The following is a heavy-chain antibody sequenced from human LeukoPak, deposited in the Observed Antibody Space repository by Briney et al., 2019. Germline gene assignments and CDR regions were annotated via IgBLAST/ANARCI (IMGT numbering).Heavy chain of an antibody. Sequence: PGRSLRLSCAASGFTFSSYGMHWVRQAPGKGLEWVAVISYDGSNKYYADSVKGRFTISRDNSKNTLYLQMNSLRAEDTAVYYCAKGRWDGDTVVVVAAEPYGMDVWGQGTTVTVSS. CDR1: GFTFSSYG. CDR2: ISYDGSNK. J-gene: IGHJ6*02. V-gene: IGHV3-30*18. CDR3: AKGRWDGDTVVVVAAEPYGMDV. D-gene: IGHD2-15*01.